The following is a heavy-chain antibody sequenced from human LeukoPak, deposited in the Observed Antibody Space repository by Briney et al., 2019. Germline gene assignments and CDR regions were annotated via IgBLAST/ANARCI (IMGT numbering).Heavy chain of an antibody. CDR3: ARVYYSRSYDYWYFDL. CDR2: IYYSGST. V-gene: IGHV4-59*01. D-gene: IGHD6-13*01. CDR1: GGSISSYY. Sequence: SETLSLTCSVSGGSISSYYWSWIRQPPGKGLEWIGYIYYSGSTNYNPSLKSRVIISVDTSKNQFSLKLSSVTAADTAVYYCARVYYSRSYDYWYFDLWGRGTLVTVSS. J-gene: IGHJ2*01.